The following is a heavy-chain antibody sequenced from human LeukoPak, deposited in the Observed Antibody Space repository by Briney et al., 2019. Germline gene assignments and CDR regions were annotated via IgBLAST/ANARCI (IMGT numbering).Heavy chain of an antibody. CDR2: FDPEDGET. CDR1: GYTLTELS. CDR3: ARGGRRSSTSCYLYY. V-gene: IGHV1-24*01. Sequence: ASVKVSCKVSGYTLTELSMHWVRQAPGKGLEWMGGFDPEDGETIYAQKFQGRVTMTEDTSTDTAYMELSSLRSEDTAVYYCARGGRRSSTSCYLYYWGQGTLVTVSS. J-gene: IGHJ4*02. D-gene: IGHD2-2*01.